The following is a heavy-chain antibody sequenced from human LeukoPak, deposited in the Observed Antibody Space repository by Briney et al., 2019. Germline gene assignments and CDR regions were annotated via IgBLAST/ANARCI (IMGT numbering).Heavy chain of an antibody. CDR3: SRDFFVGTAAGCYYYYYYGMDV. Sequence: PGGSLRLSCAASGFTFSSYGMHWVRQAPGKGLEWVAVIWYDGSNKYYAASVKGRFTISRDNSKNTLYLQMNSLRAEDTAVYYLSRDFFVGTAAGCYYYYYYGMDVWGQGTTVTVSS. CDR1: GFTFSSYG. J-gene: IGHJ6*02. CDR2: IWYDGSNK. V-gene: IGHV3-33*01. D-gene: IGHD6-13*01.